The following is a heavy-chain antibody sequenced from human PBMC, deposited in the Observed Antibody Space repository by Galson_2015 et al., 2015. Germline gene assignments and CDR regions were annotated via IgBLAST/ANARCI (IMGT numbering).Heavy chain of an antibody. CDR1: GGTFSSYA. J-gene: IGHJ4*02. CDR2: IIPIFGTA. D-gene: IGHD3-16*01. CDR3: ARVVVSGGALGFDY. Sequence: SVKVSCKASGGTFSSYAISWVRQAPGQGLEWMGGIIPIFGTANYAQKFQGRVTITADESTSAAYMELSSLRSEDTAVYYCARVVVSGGALGFDYWGQGTLVTVSS. V-gene: IGHV1-69*13.